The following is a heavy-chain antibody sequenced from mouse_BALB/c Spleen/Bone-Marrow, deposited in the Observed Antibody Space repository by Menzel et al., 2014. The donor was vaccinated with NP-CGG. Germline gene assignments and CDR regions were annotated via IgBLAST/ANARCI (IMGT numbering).Heavy chain of an antibody. D-gene: IGHD4-1*01. Sequence: EVQLQQSGGGLVQPGGSRKLSCAASGFTFSSFGMHWVRQAPERGLEWVAYISSGSSTIFYADTVKGRFTISGDNPKNTLFLQMTSLRSEDTAMYYCARGGNWEDFDYWGQGTTLTVSS. CDR3: ARGGNWEDFDY. CDR2: ISSGSSTI. V-gene: IGHV5-17*02. CDR1: GFTFSSFG. J-gene: IGHJ2*01.